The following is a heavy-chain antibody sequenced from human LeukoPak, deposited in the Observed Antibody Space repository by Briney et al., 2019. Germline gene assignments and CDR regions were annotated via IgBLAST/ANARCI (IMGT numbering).Heavy chain of an antibody. Sequence: SETLSLTCTVSGGSISSYYWSWIRQPPGKGLEWIGYIYYSGSTNYNPSLKSRVTISVDTSKNQFSLKLSSVTAADTAVYYCARVINTYYDFWSGYPSEYYYYYMDVWGKGTTVTVSS. V-gene: IGHV4-59*01. CDR2: IYYSGST. D-gene: IGHD3-3*01. J-gene: IGHJ6*03. CDR3: ARVINTYYDFWSGYPSEYYYYYMDV. CDR1: GGSISSYY.